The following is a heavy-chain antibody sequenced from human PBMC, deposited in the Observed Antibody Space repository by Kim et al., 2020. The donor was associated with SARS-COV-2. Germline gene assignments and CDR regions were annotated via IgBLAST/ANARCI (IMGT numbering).Heavy chain of an antibody. CDR1: GYSFTSYW. D-gene: IGHD3-10*01. V-gene: IGHV5-51*01. J-gene: IGHJ5*02. CDR2: IYPGDSDT. Sequence: GESLKISCKGSGYSFTSYWIGWVRQMPGKGLEWMGSIYPGDSDTRYSPSCQGQVTISAEKSISTAYLQWSSLKASDTAIYYCARHPEPLYYGSGSYPFNWFDPWGHGTLVTVSS. CDR3: ARHPEPLYYGSGSYPFNWFDP.